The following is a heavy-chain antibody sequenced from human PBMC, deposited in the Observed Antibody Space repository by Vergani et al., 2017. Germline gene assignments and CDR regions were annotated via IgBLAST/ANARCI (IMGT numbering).Heavy chain of an antibody. CDR3: ARVGMSANRGYFDY. D-gene: IGHD1-14*01. CDR1: GYTFTDYF. Sequence: QVQLVQSGAEVKKPGASVKVSCKASGYTFTDYFMHWVRQAPGQGLEWMGWINPNSGGTNYAQKFQGRVTMTRDTSISTAYMELRNLRSDDTAVYYCARVGMSANRGYFDYWGQGTLVTVSS. J-gene: IGHJ4*02. CDR2: INPNSGGT. V-gene: IGHV1-2*02.